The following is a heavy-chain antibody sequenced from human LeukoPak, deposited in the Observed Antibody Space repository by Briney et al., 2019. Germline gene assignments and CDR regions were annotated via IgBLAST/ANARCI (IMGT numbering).Heavy chain of an antibody. V-gene: IGHV3-30*04. CDR3: AREVRTADFWSGYYWYYYYGMDV. Sequence: GGSLRLSCAASGFTFSSYAMHWVRQAPGKGLEWVAVISYDGSNKYYADSVKGRFTISRDNSKNTLYLQMYSLRAEDTAVYYCAREVRTADFWSGYYWYYYYGMDVWGQGTTVTVSS. D-gene: IGHD3-3*01. J-gene: IGHJ6*02. CDR1: GFTFSSYA. CDR2: ISYDGSNK.